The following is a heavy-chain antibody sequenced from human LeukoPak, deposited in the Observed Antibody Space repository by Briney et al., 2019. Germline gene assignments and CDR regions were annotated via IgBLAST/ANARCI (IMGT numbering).Heavy chain of an antibody. D-gene: IGHD3-10*01. J-gene: IGHJ4*02. CDR2: ISHSGST. CDR3: ARAVLGEYFDY. CDR1: GGSFSGYY. V-gene: IGHV4-34*01. Sequence: PSETLSLTCAVYGGSFSGYYWSWIRQPPGKGLEWIGEISHSGSTNYNPSLRSRVTISVDTSKNQFSLKLSSVTAADTAVYYCARAVLGEYFDYWGQGTLVTVSS.